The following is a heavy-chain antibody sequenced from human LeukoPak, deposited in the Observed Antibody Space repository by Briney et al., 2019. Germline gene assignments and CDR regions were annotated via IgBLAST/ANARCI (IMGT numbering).Heavy chain of an antibody. J-gene: IGHJ4*02. V-gene: IGHV4-30-2*01. D-gene: IGHD4-11*01. CDR1: GGSISSGGYY. CDR2: IYHSGST. CDR3: ARGHHDYSNHFDY. Sequence: SETLSLTCTVSGGSISSGGYYWSWIRQPPGKGLEWIGYIYHSGSTYYNPSLKSRVTISVDRSKNQFSLKLSSVTAADTAVYYCARGHHDYSNHFDYWGQGTLVTVSS.